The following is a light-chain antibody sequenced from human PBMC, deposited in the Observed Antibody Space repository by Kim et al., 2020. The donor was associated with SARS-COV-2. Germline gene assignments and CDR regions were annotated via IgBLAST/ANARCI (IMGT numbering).Light chain of an antibody. V-gene: IGKV3-15*01. CDR2: GAS. CDR1: QTISSK. CDR3: QQYHNWYT. J-gene: IGKJ2*01. Sequence: LSVARGERATLSCRTSQTISSKLAWYQQKPGQAPRLLIYGASTRATGIPARFSGSVSGTEFTLTIGGLQSEDFAVYYCQQYHNWYTFGQGTKLEI.